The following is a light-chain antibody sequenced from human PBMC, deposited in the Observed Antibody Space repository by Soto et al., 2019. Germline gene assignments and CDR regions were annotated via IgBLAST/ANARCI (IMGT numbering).Light chain of an antibody. CDR1: QRISTN. J-gene: IGKJ5*01. CDR3: HRYKHSPT. CDR2: CAS. Sequence: EIVMTQSPATLSVQQGDGATLSCRASQRISTNLAWYQLKPGQSPRLFIYCASTRAAAIPARFRGTRSGTEFTLTSISLLSYDVALYYCHRYKHSPTFGQRTRLEI. V-gene: IGKV3-15*01.